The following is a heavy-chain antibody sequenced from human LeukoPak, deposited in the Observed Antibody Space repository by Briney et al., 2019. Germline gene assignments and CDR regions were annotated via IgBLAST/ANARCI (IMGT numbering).Heavy chain of an antibody. D-gene: IGHD5-18*01. Sequence: PGGSLRLSCAASGFTFSSYEMNWVRQAPGKGLEWVSYISRSGSSIDYADPVKGRFTISRDNSKNTLYLQMNSLRADDTAVYYCAKDPRDHSYGWNWRYFDYWGQGTLVTVSS. CDR2: ISRSGSSI. V-gene: IGHV3-48*03. CDR3: AKDPRDHSYGWNWRYFDY. J-gene: IGHJ4*02. CDR1: GFTFSSYE.